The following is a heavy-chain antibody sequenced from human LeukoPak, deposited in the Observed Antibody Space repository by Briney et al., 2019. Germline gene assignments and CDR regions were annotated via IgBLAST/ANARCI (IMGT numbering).Heavy chain of an antibody. CDR2: IYYSGST. J-gene: IGHJ3*02. Sequence: SETLSLTCTVSGGSISSYYWSWIRQPPGKGLEWIGYIYYSGSTYYNPSLKSRVTISVDTSKNQFSLKLSSVTAADTAVYYCARDSNVCSSTSCYRDAFDIWGQGTMVTVSS. V-gene: IGHV4-59*12. CDR1: GGSISSYY. CDR3: ARDSNVCSSTSCYRDAFDI. D-gene: IGHD2-2*02.